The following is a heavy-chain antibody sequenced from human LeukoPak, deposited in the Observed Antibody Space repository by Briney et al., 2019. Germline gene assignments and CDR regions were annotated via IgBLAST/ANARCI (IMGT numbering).Heavy chain of an antibody. Sequence: SETLSLTCTVSGYSISSGYYWGWIRQPPGKGLEWIGSIYHSGSTYYNPSLKSRVTISVDTSKNQFSLKLSSVTAADTAVYYCARDTLDIVVVPAAKGWFDPWGQGTLVTVSS. CDR1: GYSISSGYY. V-gene: IGHV4-38-2*02. CDR3: ARDTLDIVVVPAAKGWFDP. J-gene: IGHJ5*02. CDR2: IYHSGST. D-gene: IGHD2-2*03.